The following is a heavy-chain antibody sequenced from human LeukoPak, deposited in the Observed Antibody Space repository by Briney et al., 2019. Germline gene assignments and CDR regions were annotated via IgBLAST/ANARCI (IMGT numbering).Heavy chain of an antibody. CDR1: GGSIRSSF. V-gene: IGHV4-59*01. Sequence: PSETLSLICTVSGGSIRSSFWSWIRQPPGKGPEWIGYVDYSGSTKYNPSLKSRVTISVDTSKNQLSLQLNSVTASDTAVYYCARLYYDSSGYSTYYFDFWGQGTLVTVSS. CDR2: VDYSGST. CDR3: ARLYYDSSGYSTYYFDF. D-gene: IGHD3-22*01. J-gene: IGHJ4*02.